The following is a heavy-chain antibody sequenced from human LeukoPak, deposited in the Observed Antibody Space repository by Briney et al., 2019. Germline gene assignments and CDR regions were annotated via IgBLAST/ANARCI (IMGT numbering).Heavy chain of an antibody. CDR1: GGSISSSSYY. CDR3: ARLIVRQQLVPVRVFDY. CDR2: IYYSGST. Sequence: PSETLSLTCTVSGGSISSSSYYWGWIRQPPGKGLEWIGSIYYSGSTYYNPSLKSRVTISVDTSKNQFSLKLSSVTAADTAVYYCARLIVRQQLVPVRVFDYWGQGTLVTVSS. V-gene: IGHV4-39*07. D-gene: IGHD6-13*01. J-gene: IGHJ4*02.